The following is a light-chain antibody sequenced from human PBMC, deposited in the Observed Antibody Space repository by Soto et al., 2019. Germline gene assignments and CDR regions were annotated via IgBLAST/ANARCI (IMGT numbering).Light chain of an antibody. Sequence: QSVLTQPASVSGSPGQSITISCTGTSRDIGGYNYVSWYNHHPGKAPRLIIYEVSNRPSGGSNRVSGSKSGHTASLTICGIQAEDEAHYDCSSYRTTSPSVFGSATKLTVL. CDR3: SSYRTTSPSV. J-gene: IGLJ1*01. CDR2: EVS. CDR1: SRDIGGYNY. V-gene: IGLV2-14*01.